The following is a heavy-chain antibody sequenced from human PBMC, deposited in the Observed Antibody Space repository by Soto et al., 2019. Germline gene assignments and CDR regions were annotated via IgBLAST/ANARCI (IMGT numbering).Heavy chain of an antibody. CDR3: AKFRVGGYCTSDVCYQFDN. V-gene: IGHV5-51*01. Sequence: GESLKISCKGSGYSFTNNWIGWVRQMPGKGLEWMGIVYPGDSETRYSPSFEGQVTISADKSISTAYLQWSSLKASDTAIYYCAKFRVGGYCTSDVCYQFDNWGLGTLVTVS. CDR2: VYPGDSET. J-gene: IGHJ4*02. D-gene: IGHD2-8*01. CDR1: GYSFTNNW.